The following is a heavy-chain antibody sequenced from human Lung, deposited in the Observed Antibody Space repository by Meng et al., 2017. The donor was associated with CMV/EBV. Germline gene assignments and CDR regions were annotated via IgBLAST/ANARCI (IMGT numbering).Heavy chain of an antibody. D-gene: IGHD6-19*01. CDR3: APFPTLGSSGWYSY. Sequence: SETLSLXCTVSGGSISSSSYYWGWIRQPPGKGLEWIGSIYYSGSTYYNPSLKSRVTISVDTSKNQFSLKLSSVTAADTAVYYCAPFPTLGSSGWYSYWGQGXLVTVSS. CDR2: IYYSGST. V-gene: IGHV4-39*01. CDR1: GGSISSSSYY. J-gene: IGHJ4*02.